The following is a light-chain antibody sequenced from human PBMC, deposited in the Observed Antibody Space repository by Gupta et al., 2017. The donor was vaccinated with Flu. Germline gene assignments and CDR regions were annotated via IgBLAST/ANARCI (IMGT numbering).Light chain of an antibody. CDR2: GAS. CDR3: QQYGSSPRT. V-gene: IGKV3-20*01. Sequence: GILSLSPGERASLSCRASQSISSNYLAWYQQKPGQAPRLLIYGASTRATGVPDRFSGSGSGTDSTLTISRLEPEDFAVYFCQQYGSSPRTFGQGTKLDIK. CDR1: QSISSNY. J-gene: IGKJ2*01.